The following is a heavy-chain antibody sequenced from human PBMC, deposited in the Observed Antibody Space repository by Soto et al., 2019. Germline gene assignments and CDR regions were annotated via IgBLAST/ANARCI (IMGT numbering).Heavy chain of an antibody. V-gene: IGHV3-23*01. D-gene: IGHD2-21*01. CDR1: GFTFGSFA. CDR3: AKWSRSDVN. CDR2: ISIGGSYT. J-gene: IGHJ1*01. Sequence: EVQLLESGGNLVQPGGSLRLSCAASGFTFGSFAMGWVRQAPGEGLEWVASISIGGSYTTYADSVRGRFTISRDNAKNTLDLQMNSLRSEGTAVYSCAKWSRSDVNGGRGTRVTVSS.